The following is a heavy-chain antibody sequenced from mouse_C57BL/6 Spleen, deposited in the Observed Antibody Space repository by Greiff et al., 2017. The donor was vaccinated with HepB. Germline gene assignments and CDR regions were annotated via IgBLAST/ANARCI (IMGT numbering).Heavy chain of an antibody. CDR2: IDPANGNT. Sequence: EVQLQQSVAELVRPGASVKLSCTASGFNIKNTYMHCVKQRPEQGLEWIGRIDPANGNTKYAPKFQGKATITADTSSNTAYLQLSSLTSEDTAIYYCAGGLLRDYFDYWGQGTTLTVSS. CDR1: GFNIKNTY. J-gene: IGHJ2*01. CDR3: AGGLLRDYFDY. D-gene: IGHD1-1*01. V-gene: IGHV14-3*01.